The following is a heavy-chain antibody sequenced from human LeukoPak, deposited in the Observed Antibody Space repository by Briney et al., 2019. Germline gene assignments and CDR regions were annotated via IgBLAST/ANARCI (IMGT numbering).Heavy chain of an antibody. CDR3: ARDFPIQIWTRTPWFDP. Sequence: ASVKVSCKASGYTFTGYYIHWLRQAPGQALEWMGWINPNSGGTNYAQRFQGRVTMTRDTSISTAYIELSRLTSDDTAVYYCARDFPIQIWTRTPWFDPWGQGTLVTVSS. CDR2: INPNSGGT. V-gene: IGHV1-2*02. J-gene: IGHJ5*02. CDR1: GYTFTGYY. D-gene: IGHD5-18*01.